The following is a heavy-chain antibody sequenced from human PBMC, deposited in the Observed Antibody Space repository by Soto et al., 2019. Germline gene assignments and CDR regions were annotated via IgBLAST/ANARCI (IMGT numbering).Heavy chain of an antibody. J-gene: IGHJ4*02. Sequence: PGGSLRLSCAASGFTFSSYGMHWVRQAPGKGLEWVAVISYDGSNKYYADSVKGRFTISRDNSKNTLYLQMNSLRAEDTAVYYCAGDWNLWGQGTLVTVSS. D-gene: IGHD1-7*01. CDR1: GFTFSSYG. CDR3: AGDWNL. V-gene: IGHV3-30*03. CDR2: ISYDGSNK.